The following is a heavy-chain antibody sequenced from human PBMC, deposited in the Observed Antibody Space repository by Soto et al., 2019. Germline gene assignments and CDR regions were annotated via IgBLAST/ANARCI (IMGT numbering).Heavy chain of an antibody. V-gene: IGHV3-23*01. Sequence: PGGSLRLSCVASGFPFSSYAMSWVRQAPGKGLEWVSAISGSGGSTYYADSVKGRFTISRDNSKNTLYLQMNSLRAEDTAVYYSASSQPSMIVDPDYWGQGTLVTVSS. CDR2: ISGSGGST. CDR3: ASSQPSMIVDPDY. CDR1: GFPFSSYA. D-gene: IGHD3-22*01. J-gene: IGHJ4*02.